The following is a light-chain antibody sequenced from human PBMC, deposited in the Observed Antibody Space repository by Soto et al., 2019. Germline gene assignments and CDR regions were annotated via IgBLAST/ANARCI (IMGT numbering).Light chain of an antibody. Sequence: EVVLTQSPATLSLSPGERATLSCRASQSVSSYLAWYQHKPGQAPRLLIYDSSNRATGTPARFSGSGSGADFTLTISSLEPEDFAVYYCQQRGNWPPSFGPGTKVDIK. CDR1: QSVSSY. J-gene: IGKJ3*01. CDR2: DSS. CDR3: QQRGNWPPS. V-gene: IGKV3-11*01.